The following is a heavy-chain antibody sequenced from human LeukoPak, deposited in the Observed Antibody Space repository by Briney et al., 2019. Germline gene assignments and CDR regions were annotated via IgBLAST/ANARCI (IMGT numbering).Heavy chain of an antibody. CDR1: GDSISSYY. J-gene: IGHJ4*02. CDR2: IFYSGSP. CDR3: ARVGHIVAAGTYDY. Sequence: SETLSLTCTVSGDSISSYYWSWIRQPPGKGLEWIGNIFYSGSPNYNPSLKSRVTTSFDTSKNQFSLKLSFVTAADTGVYYCARVGHIVAAGTYDYWGQGTLVTVSS. D-gene: IGHD6-13*01. V-gene: IGHV4-59*12.